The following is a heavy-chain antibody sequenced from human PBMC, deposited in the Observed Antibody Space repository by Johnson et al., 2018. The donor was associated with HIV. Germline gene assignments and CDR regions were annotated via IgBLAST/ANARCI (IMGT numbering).Heavy chain of an antibody. CDR1: GFTFSDYY. D-gene: IGHD5-18*01. CDR3: AREWHVQLWDDAFDI. J-gene: IGHJ3*02. V-gene: IGHV3-11*04. CDR2: ISSSGSTI. Sequence: QVQLVESGGGLVQPGGSLRLSCAASGFTFSDYYMSWIRQAPGKGLEWVSYISSSGSTIYYADSVKGRFTISRDNTKNSLYLQMNSRRAEDTAVYYGAREWHVQLWDDAFDIWGQGTTVTVSS.